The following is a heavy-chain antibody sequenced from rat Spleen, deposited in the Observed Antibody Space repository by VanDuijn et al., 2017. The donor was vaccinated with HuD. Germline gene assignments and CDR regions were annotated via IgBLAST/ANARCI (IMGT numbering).Heavy chain of an antibody. V-gene: IGHV5-7*01. CDR3: ATDGYYDGTYYSVYVMDA. CDR1: GFTFSDYN. J-gene: IGHJ4*01. D-gene: IGHD1-12*02. Sequence: EVQLVESGGGLVQPGRSLKLSCAASGFTFSDYNMAWVRQAPKKGLEWVATISYDGSSTYYRDSVKGRFTISRDNSKSTLCLQMDSLRSEDTATYYCATDGYYDGTYYSVYVMDAWGQGASVTVSS. CDR2: ISYDGSST.